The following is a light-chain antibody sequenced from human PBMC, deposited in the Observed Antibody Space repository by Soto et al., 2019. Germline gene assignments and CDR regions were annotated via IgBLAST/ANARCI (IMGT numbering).Light chain of an antibody. CDR1: QSVGDK. CDR2: AAS. V-gene: IGKV3-15*01. CDR3: DQYNEWRWT. Sequence: EVLMTQSPVTLSLSPGETATLSCGASQSVGDKLAWYQQKPGQDPRLLIFAASSRDSGIPARFSGSGSGTEFTLTIRSLQFEDFASYSSDQYNEWRWTFGQGTKVDIK. J-gene: IGKJ1*01.